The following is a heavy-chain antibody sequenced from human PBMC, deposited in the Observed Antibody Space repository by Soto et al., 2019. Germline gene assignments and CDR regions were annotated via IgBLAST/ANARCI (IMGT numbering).Heavy chain of an antibody. V-gene: IGHV3-30*18. J-gene: IGHJ4*02. CDR3: AKEYGSTWIDH. Sequence: ESGGGVVQPGRSLRLSCAASGFTFSTYGMHWVRQAPGKGLEWVAAMSYDGTKEYYVDSVKGRFTISRDNSRNTLCLQLNSLRAEDTAVYYCAKEYGSTWIDHWGQGTLVTVSS. CDR2: MSYDGTKE. CDR1: GFTFSTYG. D-gene: IGHD6-13*01.